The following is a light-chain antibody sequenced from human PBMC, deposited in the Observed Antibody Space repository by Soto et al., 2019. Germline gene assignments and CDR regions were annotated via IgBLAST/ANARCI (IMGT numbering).Light chain of an antibody. CDR3: QQYGSSPPWT. Sequence: EIELTQSPGTLSLSPGERPTLSCGASQSVSSNYLAWYRQKPRQAPRLLIYGASTRASGIPDRFSGSGSATAFTLTISRLQPEDSAVYYGQQYGSSPPWTFGQGTKVDIK. CDR1: QSVSSNY. V-gene: IGKV3-20*01. CDR2: GAS. J-gene: IGKJ1*01.